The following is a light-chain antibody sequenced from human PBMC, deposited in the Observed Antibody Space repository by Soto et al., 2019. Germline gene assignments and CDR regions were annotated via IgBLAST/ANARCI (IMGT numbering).Light chain of an antibody. CDR3: QQYNNLPPVT. V-gene: IGKV3-15*01. CDR1: QSVSSN. CDR2: GAS. J-gene: IGKJ1*01. Sequence: EIVMTQSPATLSVSPGERATLPCRASQSVSSNLAWYQQKPGQAPRLLIYGASTRATGIPARFSGSGSGTEFTLTISSLQSEDFAVYYCQQYNNLPPVTLGQGTKVDIK.